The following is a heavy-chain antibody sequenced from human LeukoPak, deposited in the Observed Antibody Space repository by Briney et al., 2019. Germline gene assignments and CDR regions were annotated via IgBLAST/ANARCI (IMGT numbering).Heavy chain of an antibody. D-gene: IGHD5-24*01. CDR1: GFTFSNEA. J-gene: IGHJ6*03. Sequence: GGSLRLSCAVSGFTFSNEAMSWVRQAPGKGLEWVSAISGSGGSTYYADSVKGRFTISRDNSKNTLYLQMNSLRAEDTAVYYCAKAGGYTNYYYYYYMDVWGKGTTVTVSS. CDR2: ISGSGGST. CDR3: AKAGGYTNYYYYYYMDV. V-gene: IGHV3-23*01.